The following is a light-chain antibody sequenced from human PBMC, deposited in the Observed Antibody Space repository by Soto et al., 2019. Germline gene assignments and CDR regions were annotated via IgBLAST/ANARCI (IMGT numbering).Light chain of an antibody. J-gene: IGKJ2*01. Sequence: DIQMTQSPSSLSASVGDTVTITCRASQRIYSYVNWYQQKPGKAPKLLIYAASSLQSGDPSRFSGSGSVTDSTLTISDLQPGDFASYYCQQSDTTPYAFGQGTKLEI. V-gene: IGKV1-39*01. CDR1: QRIYSY. CDR2: AAS. CDR3: QQSDTTPYA.